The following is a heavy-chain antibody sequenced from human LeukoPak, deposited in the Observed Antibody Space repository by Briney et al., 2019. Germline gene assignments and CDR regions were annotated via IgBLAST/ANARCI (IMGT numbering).Heavy chain of an antibody. CDR1: GFSFSDQY. V-gene: IGHV3-72*01. D-gene: IGHD2-2*01. CDR2: IRNAVSSYTT. J-gene: IGHJ4*02. Sequence: GGALRLSRVASGFSFSDQYMDWVRQAPGKGRDWVGRIRNAVSSYTTEHAAPVKGRLTISREDSKYSLSLQMSSLKTEDTAIYYCAATRYCGSASCFYYFNSWGQGTLVTVSS. CDR3: AATRYCGSASCFYYFNS.